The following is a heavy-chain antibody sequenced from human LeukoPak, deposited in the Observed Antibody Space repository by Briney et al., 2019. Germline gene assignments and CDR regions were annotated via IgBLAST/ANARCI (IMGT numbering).Heavy chain of an antibody. CDR1: GGTFSSYA. V-gene: IGHV1-69*05. D-gene: IGHD4-17*01. Sequence: SVKVSCTASGGTFSSYAISWVRQAPGQGLEWMGGIIPIFGTANYAQKFQGRVTITTDESTSTAYMELSSLRSEDTAVYYCARSFVYGDYYFDYWGRGTLVTVSS. J-gene: IGHJ4*02. CDR3: ARSFVYGDYYFDY. CDR2: IIPIFGTA.